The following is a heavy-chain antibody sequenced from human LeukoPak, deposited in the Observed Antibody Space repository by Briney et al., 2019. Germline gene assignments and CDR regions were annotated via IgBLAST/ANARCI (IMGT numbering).Heavy chain of an antibody. CDR3: ALSDTAMIKGGFDY. V-gene: IGHV4-59*03. CDR1: GGSLTKYY. CDR2: IYYSGIA. Sequence: SETLSLTCTVSGGSLTKYYWSWIRQPPGKGLEWIGYIYYSGIANYNPSLKSRVTISIDTSKNQFSLKLRSVLPADAAVYYCALSDTAMIKGGFDYWGQGTLVTVSS. J-gene: IGHJ4*02. D-gene: IGHD5-18*01.